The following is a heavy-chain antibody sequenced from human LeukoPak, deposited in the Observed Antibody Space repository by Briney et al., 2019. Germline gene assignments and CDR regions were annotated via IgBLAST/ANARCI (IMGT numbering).Heavy chain of an antibody. Sequence: GGSLGLSCAASGFTFSDYYMSWIRQAPGKGLEWVSYISSSGSTIYYADSVKGRFTISRDNAKNSLYLQMNSLRAEDTAVYYCARDGPLVSPYFDYWGQGTLVTVSS. CDR2: ISSSGSTI. V-gene: IGHV3-11*01. J-gene: IGHJ4*02. CDR1: GFTFSDYY. CDR3: ARDGPLVSPYFDY. D-gene: IGHD3-9*01.